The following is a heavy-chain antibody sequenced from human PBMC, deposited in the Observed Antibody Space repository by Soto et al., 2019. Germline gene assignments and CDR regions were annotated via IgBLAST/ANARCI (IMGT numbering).Heavy chain of an antibody. D-gene: IGHD6-13*01. CDR1: GVSISSGNW. CDR2: IYHSGST. Sequence: SETLSLTCDVSGVSISSGNWWSWVRQSPEKGLEWIGEIYHSGSTNYNPSLKSRVTISVDKSKNQFSLKLSSVTAADTAVYYCARRVAAAGYWFDPWGQGTLVTVS. J-gene: IGHJ5*02. V-gene: IGHV4-4*02. CDR3: ARRVAAAGYWFDP.